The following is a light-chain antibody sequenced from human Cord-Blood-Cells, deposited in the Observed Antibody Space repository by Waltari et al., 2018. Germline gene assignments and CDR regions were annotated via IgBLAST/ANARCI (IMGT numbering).Light chain of an antibody. J-gene: IGKJ4*01. Sequence: EIVLTQSPGTLSLSPGERATLSCSASQSVSSSYLAWYQQKPGQAPRLVIYGASSRATGIPDRFSGSGSGTDFTLTISRLEPEDFAVYYCQQYGSSPLTFGGGTKVEIK. CDR2: GAS. V-gene: IGKV3-20*01. CDR1: QSVSSSY. CDR3: QQYGSSPLT.